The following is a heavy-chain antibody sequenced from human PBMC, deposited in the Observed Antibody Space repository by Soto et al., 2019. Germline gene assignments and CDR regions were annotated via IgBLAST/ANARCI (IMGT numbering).Heavy chain of an antibody. D-gene: IGHD6-19*01. J-gene: IGHJ4*02. CDR1: GFAVSSKY. V-gene: IGHV3-53*01. CDR3: VQTTGWPGLDF. Sequence: EVQLVESGGGLIQPGGSLRLSCAASGFAVSSKYMTWVRQAPGKGLEWVSVIYGGGTTYYADSVKGRFTIARDTSKNTLYLQMTSLRAEDTAVYYCVQTTGWPGLDFWGQGTVVTVSS. CDR2: IYGGGTT.